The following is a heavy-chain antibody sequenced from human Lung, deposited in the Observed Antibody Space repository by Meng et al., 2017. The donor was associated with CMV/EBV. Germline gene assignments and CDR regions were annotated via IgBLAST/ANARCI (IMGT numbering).Heavy chain of an antibody. CDR3: ARKLAGGWTGYCRTYYGMDV. Sequence: GGSLRLSCVASGFTFSSYAMSWVRQAPGKGLEWVSSISTSGSTIYYADSAKGRFTVSRDNAENSLYLQMNSLRGEDTAVYYCARKLAGGWTGYCRTYYGMDVWGQGTTVTVSS. D-gene: IGHD3/OR15-3a*01. CDR1: GFTFSSYA. V-gene: IGHV3-48*03. CDR2: ISTSGSTI. J-gene: IGHJ6*02.